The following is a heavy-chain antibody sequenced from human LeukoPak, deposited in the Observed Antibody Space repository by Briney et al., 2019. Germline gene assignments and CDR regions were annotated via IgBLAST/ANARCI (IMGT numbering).Heavy chain of an antibody. CDR2: IIPIFGTA. CDR3: ARDEYYYDSSGYYH. V-gene: IGHV1-69*05. CDR1: GGTFSSYA. J-gene: IGHJ5*02. Sequence: SVKVSCKASGGTFSSYAISWVRQAPGQGLEWMGRIIPIFGTANYAQKFQGRVTITTDESTSTAYMELSSLRSEDTAVYYCARDEYYYDSSGYYHWGQGTQVTVSS. D-gene: IGHD3-22*01.